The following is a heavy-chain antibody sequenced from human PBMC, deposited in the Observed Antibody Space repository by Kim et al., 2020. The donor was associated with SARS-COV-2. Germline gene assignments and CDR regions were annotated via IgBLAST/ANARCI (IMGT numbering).Heavy chain of an antibody. V-gene: IGHV4-39*01. D-gene: IGHD3-3*01. J-gene: IGHJ4*02. Sequence: SYNPSLKSRVTISVDTSKNQFSLKLGSVTAADTAVYYCASDFWSGSEPGYWGQGTLVTVSS. CDR3: ASDFWSGSEPGY.